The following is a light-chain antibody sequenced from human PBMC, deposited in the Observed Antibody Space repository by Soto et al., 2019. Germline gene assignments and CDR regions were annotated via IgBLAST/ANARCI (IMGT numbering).Light chain of an antibody. CDR2: DAS. CDR3: QQYDNLPLI. CDR1: QDIRKY. Sequence: IQMTQSPSSLSVSVGDRVTITCQATQDIRKYLNWYQQKPGKAPKLLIYDASSLETGVPSRFSGSGSGTDFTFTISSLQPEDFATYYCQQYDNLPLIFGQGTRLDIK. J-gene: IGKJ5*01. V-gene: IGKV1-33*01.